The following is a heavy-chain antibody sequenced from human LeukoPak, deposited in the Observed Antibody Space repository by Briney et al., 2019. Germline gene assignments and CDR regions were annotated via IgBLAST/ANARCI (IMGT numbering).Heavy chain of an antibody. V-gene: IGHV4-34*01. Sequence: PSETLSLTCAVYGGSFSTYYWSWIRQSPGKGLEWIAEINHRGDTNYNPSVKSRVTISVDTSKNQFSLKVRSLTAADTAVYYCARGPTISETGYFDFWGEGTLVTVSS. D-gene: IGHD1-1*01. CDR3: ARGPTISETGYFDF. CDR1: GGSFSTYY. CDR2: INHRGDT. J-gene: IGHJ4*03.